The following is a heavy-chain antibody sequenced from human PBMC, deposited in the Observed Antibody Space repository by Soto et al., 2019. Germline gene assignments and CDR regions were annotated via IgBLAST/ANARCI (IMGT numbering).Heavy chain of an antibody. D-gene: IGHD1-26*01. J-gene: IGHJ4*02. Sequence: GGSLRLSCAASGFTFSSYAMSWVRQAPGKGLEWVSAISGSGGSTYYADSVKGRFTISRDNSKNTLYLQMNSLRAEDTAVYYCAKKVSEWELSYYFEYKSKGTLDTVSS. V-gene: IGHV3-23*01. CDR2: ISGSGGST. CDR3: AKKVSEWELSYYFEY. CDR1: GFTFSSYA.